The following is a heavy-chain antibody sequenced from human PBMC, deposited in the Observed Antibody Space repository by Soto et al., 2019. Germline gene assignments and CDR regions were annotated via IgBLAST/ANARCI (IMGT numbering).Heavy chain of an antibody. CDR1: GFTFSRYW. CDR2: IAGEGIST. J-gene: IGHJ4*02. Sequence: EVQLVESGGGLVQPGGSLRLSCAASGFTFSRYWMHWVRQAPGKGLVWVSRIAGEGISTNYADSVKGRFTASRDNAKNTVYLEMSSLRAEDTAVYYCIRDLRSGEFWGQGTLVTVSS. D-gene: IGHD6-19*01. V-gene: IGHV3-74*01. CDR3: IRDLRSGEF.